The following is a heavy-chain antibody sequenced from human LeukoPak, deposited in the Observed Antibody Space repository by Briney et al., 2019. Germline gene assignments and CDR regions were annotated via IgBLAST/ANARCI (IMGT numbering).Heavy chain of an antibody. D-gene: IGHD3-16*02. V-gene: IGHV4-61*02. CDR1: GGSIRSGSYY. J-gene: IGHJ4*02. CDR3: ARDYYDYVWGSYLLDY. Sequence: SQTLSLTCTVSGGSIRSGSYYWSWIRQPAGKGLEWIGRIYTSGSTNYNPSLKSRVTISVDTSKNQFSLKLSSVTAADTAVYYCARDYYDYVWGSYLLDYWGQGTLVTVSS. CDR2: IYTSGST.